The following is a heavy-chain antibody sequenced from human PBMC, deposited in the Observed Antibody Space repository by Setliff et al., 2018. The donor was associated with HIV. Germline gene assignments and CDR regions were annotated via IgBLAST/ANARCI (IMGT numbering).Heavy chain of an antibody. V-gene: IGHV3-7*01. CDR2: IRQDGTDK. J-gene: IGHJ4*02. D-gene: IGHD3-10*01. Sequence: PGGSLRLSCAASGFAFSSHQMSWVRQAPGKGLEWVAKIRQDGTDKYYVDSVKGRFTISRDNAKNSLYLQMNSLRADDTAVYYCATDPRWLSYWGQGTLVTVSS. CDR1: GFAFSSHQ. CDR3: ATDPRWLSY.